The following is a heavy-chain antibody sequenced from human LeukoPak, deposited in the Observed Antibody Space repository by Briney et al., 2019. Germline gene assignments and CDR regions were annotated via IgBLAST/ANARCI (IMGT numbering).Heavy chain of an antibody. CDR3: ARQRADYFYHYMDV. V-gene: IGHV4-39*01. J-gene: IGHJ6*03. CDR2: IYYSGST. CDR1: GGSISSSSYY. Sequence: PSETLSLTCTVSGGSISSSSYYWGWIRQPPGKGLEWIGSIYYSGSTYYNPSLKGRVTISVDTSKNQFSLKLTSVTAADTAVYYCARQRADYFYHYMDVWGKGTTVIVSS.